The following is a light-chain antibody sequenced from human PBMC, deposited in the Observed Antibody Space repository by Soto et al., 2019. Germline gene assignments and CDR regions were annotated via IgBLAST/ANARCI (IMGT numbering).Light chain of an antibody. J-gene: IGKJ1*01. CDR1: QSVSNNY. CDR2: GAS. CDR3: QQYGSSGT. Sequence: EIVLTQSPGTLSLSPGERATLSCRASQSVSNNYLAWYQQKPGQAPRLLIHGASNRATGIPDRFSGSGSGTDFSLTISRLEPEVLAVYYCQQYGSSGTFGQGTKVEIK. V-gene: IGKV3-20*01.